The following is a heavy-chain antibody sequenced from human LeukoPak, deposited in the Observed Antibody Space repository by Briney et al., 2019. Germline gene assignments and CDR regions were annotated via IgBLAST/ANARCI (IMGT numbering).Heavy chain of an antibody. CDR2: ISPNSGDT. V-gene: IGHV1-2*02. J-gene: IGHJ3*02. CDR3: ARTLVVINDAFDI. CDR1: GYTFTGYY. D-gene: IGHD3-22*01. Sequence: ASVKVSCKTSGYTFTGYYIHWVRQAPGQGLEWMGWISPNSGDTNYAQKFQGRVSMTGDTSISTAYMELSRLRSDDTAVYYCARTLVVINDAFDIWGQGTMVTDSS.